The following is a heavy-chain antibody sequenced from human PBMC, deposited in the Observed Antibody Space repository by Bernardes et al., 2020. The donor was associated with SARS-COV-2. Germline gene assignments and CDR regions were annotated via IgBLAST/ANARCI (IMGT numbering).Heavy chain of an antibody. Sequence: SEPLSLTCTVSGGSISSFGYYWSWLLQHPGMGLEWIRYIYYSGSTYSNPSLKSRVTIAAYTSKNQFSLKLSSVTAADTAVYYCARGRTMIVVVHPFDPWGQGTLVTVSS. J-gene: IGHJ5*02. CDR2: IYYSGST. D-gene: IGHD3-22*01. CDR3: ARGRTMIVVVHPFDP. V-gene: IGHV4-31*03. CDR1: GGSISSFGYY.